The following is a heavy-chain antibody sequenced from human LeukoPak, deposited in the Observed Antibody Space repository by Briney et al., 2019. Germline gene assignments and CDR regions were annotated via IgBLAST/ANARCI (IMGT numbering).Heavy chain of an antibody. V-gene: IGHV3-74*01. D-gene: IGHD6-13*01. CDR1: GFTFSSYW. J-gene: IGHJ5*02. CDR3: ARMEQQLVRTPPYNWSDP. CDR2: INSDGSST. Sequence: GGSLRLSCAASGFTFSSYWMHWVRQAPGKGLVWVSRINSDGSSTSYADSVKGRFTISRDNAKNTLYLQMNSLRAEDTAVYYCARMEQQLVRTPPYNWSDPWGQGTLVTVSS.